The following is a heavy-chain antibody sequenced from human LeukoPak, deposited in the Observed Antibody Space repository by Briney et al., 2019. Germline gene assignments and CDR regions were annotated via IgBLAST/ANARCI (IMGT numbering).Heavy chain of an antibody. CDR3: ARATGSYYSLGY. CDR1: GFTFSSCW. J-gene: IGHJ4*02. V-gene: IGHV3-74*01. D-gene: IGHD1-26*01. Sequence: GGSLRLSCAASGFTFSSCWMHWVRQAPGKGLVWVSRINSDGSSTSYADSVKGRFTVSRDDAKNTLYLQMNSLRAEDTAVYYCARATGSYYSLGYWGQGTLVTVSS. CDR2: INSDGSST.